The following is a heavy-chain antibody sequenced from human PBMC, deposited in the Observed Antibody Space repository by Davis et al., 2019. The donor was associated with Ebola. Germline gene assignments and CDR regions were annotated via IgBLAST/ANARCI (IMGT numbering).Heavy chain of an antibody. Sequence: MPSETLSLTCAVYGGSFSGYYWSWIRQPPGKGLEWIGEINHSGSTNYNPSLKSRVTISVDTSKNQFSLKLSSVTAADTAVYYCARGQLISNIVVVTASHFDYWGQGNLVTVSS. CDR2: INHSGST. D-gene: IGHD2-21*02. CDR3: ARGQLISNIVVVTASHFDY. CDR1: GGSFSGYY. V-gene: IGHV4-34*01. J-gene: IGHJ4*02.